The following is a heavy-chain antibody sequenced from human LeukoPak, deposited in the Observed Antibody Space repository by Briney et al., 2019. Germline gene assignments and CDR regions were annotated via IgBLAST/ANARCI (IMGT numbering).Heavy chain of an antibody. D-gene: IGHD5-18*01. CDR1: GYSISSGYY. Sequence: SETLSLTCAVSGYSISSGYYWGWIRQPPGKGLEWIGSIYHSGSTYYNPSLKSRVTISVDTSKNQFSLKLSSVTAADTAVYYCARGGGDTASVWFDPWGQGTLVSVSS. CDR2: IYHSGST. J-gene: IGHJ5*02. V-gene: IGHV4-38-2*01. CDR3: ARGGGDTASVWFDP.